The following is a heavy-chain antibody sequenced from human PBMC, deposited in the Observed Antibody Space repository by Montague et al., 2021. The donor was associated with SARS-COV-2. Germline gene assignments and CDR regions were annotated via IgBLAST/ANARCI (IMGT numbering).Heavy chain of an antibody. J-gene: IGHJ5*02. CDR2: ISVSGGST. Sequence: SLRLSCAASGFTFSTYAMSLFRQAPGKGLEWVSAISVSGGSTYYADSVKGRFTISRDNSKNTLYLQMNSLRAEDTAVYYCAKDRESGIAAIGWFDPWGQGTLVTVSS. CDR1: GFTFSTYA. V-gene: IGHV3-23*01. D-gene: IGHD6-13*01. CDR3: AKDRESGIAAIGWFDP.